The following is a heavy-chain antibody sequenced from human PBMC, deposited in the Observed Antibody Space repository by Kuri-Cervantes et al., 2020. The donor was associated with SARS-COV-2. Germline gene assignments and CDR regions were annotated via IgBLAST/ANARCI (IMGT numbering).Heavy chain of an antibody. V-gene: IGHV4-39*07. CDR3: AKDLPGSSAADVY. J-gene: IGHJ4*02. D-gene: IGHD6-13*01. CDR2: IYYSGST. CDR1: GGSISSSSYY. Sequence: SETLSLTCTVSGGSISSSSYYWGWIRQPPGKGLEWIGSIYYSGSTYYNPSLKSRVTISVDTSKNQFSLKLSSVTAADTAVYYCAKDLPGSSAADVYWGQGTLVTVSS.